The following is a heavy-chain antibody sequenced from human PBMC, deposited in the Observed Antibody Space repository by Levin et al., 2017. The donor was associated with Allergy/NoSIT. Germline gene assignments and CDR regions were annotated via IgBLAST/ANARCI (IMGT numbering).Heavy chain of an antibody. D-gene: IGHD2-15*01. V-gene: IGHV3-72*01. Sequence: GGSLRLSCAASGFTFSDYYMDWARQAPGKGLEWVGRTRNKANSYTTEYAASVKGRFTISRDDSKNSLYLQMNSLKIEDTAVYYCAREYCSGGSCHSFGYWGQGTLVTVSS. CDR2: TRNKANSYTT. CDR3: AREYCSGGSCHSFGY. CDR1: GFTFSDYY. J-gene: IGHJ4*02.